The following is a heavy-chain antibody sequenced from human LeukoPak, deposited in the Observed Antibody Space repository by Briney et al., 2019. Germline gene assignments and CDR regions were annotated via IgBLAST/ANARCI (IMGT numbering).Heavy chain of an antibody. J-gene: IGHJ4*02. CDR3: ARGGDY. CDR1: GFTVRNNY. V-gene: IGHV4-34*01. Sequence: PGGSLRLSCAASGFTVRNNYMSWVRQPPGKGLEWIGEINHSGSTNYNPSLKSRVTILVDTSKNQFSLKLSSVTAADTAVYYCARGGDYWGQGTLVTVSS. CDR2: INHSGST.